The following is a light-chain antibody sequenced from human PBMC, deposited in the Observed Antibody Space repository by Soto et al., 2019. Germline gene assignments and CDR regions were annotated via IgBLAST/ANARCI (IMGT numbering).Light chain of an antibody. CDR2: DSS. CDR3: QPRSNWPIT. J-gene: IGKJ5*01. V-gene: IGKV3-11*01. Sequence: EIVLTQSPATLSLSPGERATLSCRASQSVSSYLAWYQQKPGQAPRLLIYDSSNRATGITARFSGSGSGTEFTLTISSTEAEDFAVYYCQPRSNWPITFGKGTRLEIK. CDR1: QSVSSY.